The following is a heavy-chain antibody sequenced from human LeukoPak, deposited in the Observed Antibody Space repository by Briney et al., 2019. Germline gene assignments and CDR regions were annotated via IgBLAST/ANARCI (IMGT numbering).Heavy chain of an antibody. D-gene: IGHD3-9*01. CDR1: GYTFTSYG. V-gene: IGHV1-18*01. Sequence: ASVKVSCKASGYTFTSYGISWVRQAPGQGLEWMGWISAYNGNTNYAQKFQGRVTMTRDTSISTAYMELSRLRSDDTAVYYCATLPYYDILTGYWGAFDIWGQGTMVTVSS. J-gene: IGHJ3*02. CDR2: ISAYNGNT. CDR3: ATLPYYDILTGYWGAFDI.